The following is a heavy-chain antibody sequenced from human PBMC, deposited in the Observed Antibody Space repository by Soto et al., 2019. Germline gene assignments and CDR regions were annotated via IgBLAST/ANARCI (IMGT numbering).Heavy chain of an antibody. Sequence: LSLTCTVSGGSISSYYWSWIRQPPGKGLEWIGYIYYSGSTNYNPSLKSRVTISVDTSKNQFSLKLSSVTAADTAVYYCASSKQTAEYDYWGPGTLVTVSS. CDR1: GGSISSYY. J-gene: IGHJ4*02. CDR3: ASSKQTAEYDY. CDR2: IYYSGST. V-gene: IGHV4-59*08. D-gene: IGHD6-13*01.